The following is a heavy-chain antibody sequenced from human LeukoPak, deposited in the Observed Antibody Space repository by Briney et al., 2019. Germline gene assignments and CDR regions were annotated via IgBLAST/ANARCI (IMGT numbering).Heavy chain of an antibody. CDR3: ARGENTYIDY. Sequence: GGSLRLSCAASGFTFSSYAMSWVRQAPGKGLVWVSRISGEGSSTTYADSVKGRFTISRDNAKDTLYLQMNSLRAEDTAVYYCARGENTYIDYWGQGTLVTVSS. CDR1: GFTFSSYA. CDR2: ISGEGSST. J-gene: IGHJ4*02. D-gene: IGHD3-16*01. V-gene: IGHV3-74*01.